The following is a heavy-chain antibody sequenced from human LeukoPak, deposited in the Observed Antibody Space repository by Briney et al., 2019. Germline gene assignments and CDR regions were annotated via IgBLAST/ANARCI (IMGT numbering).Heavy chain of an antibody. CDR3: TRDGIVGARSFDS. J-gene: IGHJ4*02. D-gene: IGHD1-26*01. CDR2: ISYDGRST. Sequence: GGSLRLSCAGSAFTLGSHSMHWVRQAPGKGLMWVASISYDGRSTYYADSLKGRFTVSKDISKNTLYLELDSLRPEDTALYYCTRDGIVGARSFDSWGQGILVTVSS. CDR1: AFTLGSHS. V-gene: IGHV3-30*04.